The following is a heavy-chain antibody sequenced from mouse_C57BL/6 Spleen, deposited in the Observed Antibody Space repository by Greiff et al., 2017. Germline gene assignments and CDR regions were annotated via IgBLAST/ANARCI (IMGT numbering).Heavy chain of an antibody. CDR3: ARKSPYDYDGFAY. J-gene: IGHJ3*01. CDR1: GYTFTSYW. CDR2: IDPSDSYT. Sequence: QVQLQQSGAELVMPGASVKLSCKASGYTFTSYWMHWVKQRPGQGLEWIGEIDPSDSYTNYNQKFKGKSTLTVDKSSSTAYMQLSSLTSEDSAVYYCARKSPYDYDGFAYWGQGTLVTVSA. V-gene: IGHV1-69*01. D-gene: IGHD2-4*01.